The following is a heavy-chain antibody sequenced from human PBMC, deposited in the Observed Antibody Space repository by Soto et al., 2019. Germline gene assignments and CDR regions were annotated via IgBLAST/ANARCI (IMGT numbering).Heavy chain of an antibody. V-gene: IGHV4-4*02. CDR2: IYHSGNT. CDR3: ARDSRTGCSSTDCYRS. Sequence: QVQLQESGPGLVKASETLSLTCAVSGDSISSGAWWSWVRQSPGKGLQWIGEIYHSGNTRHNPSLKSRVTMSVDKSNNQFSLNLMSVTAADTATYYCARDSRTGCSSTDCYRSWGRGILVTVSS. CDR1: GDSISSGAW. J-gene: IGHJ5*02. D-gene: IGHD2-2*01.